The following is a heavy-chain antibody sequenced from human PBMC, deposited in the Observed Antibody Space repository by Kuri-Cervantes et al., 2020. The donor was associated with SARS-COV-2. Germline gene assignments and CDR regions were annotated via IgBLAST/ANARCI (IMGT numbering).Heavy chain of an antibody. Sequence: YCAASGFTFSGHWIHWVRQAPGKGLVWVSRINPDGSYTNNADSVKGRFTLSRDNAKNMLFLQMNSLRAEDTAVYYCVRDGDHWNFDYWGQGTLVTVSS. D-gene: IGHD1-1*01. CDR2: INPDGSYT. CDR1: GFTFSGHW. CDR3: VRDGDHWNFDY. J-gene: IGHJ4*02. V-gene: IGHV3-74*01.